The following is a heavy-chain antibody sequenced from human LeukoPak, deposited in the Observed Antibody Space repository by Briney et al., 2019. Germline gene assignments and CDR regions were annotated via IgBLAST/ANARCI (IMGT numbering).Heavy chain of an antibody. D-gene: IGHD6-19*01. CDR3: TTDGRGQWLGTNAFDI. J-gene: IGHJ3*02. CDR1: GFTFSNAW. CDR2: IKSKTDGGTT. V-gene: IGHV3-15*01. Sequence: GGSLRLSCAASGFTFSNAWMSWVRQAPGKGLEWVGRIKSKTDGGTTDYAAPVKGRFTISRDDSKNTLYPQMNSLKTEDTAVYYCTTDGRGQWLGTNAFDIWGQGTMVTVSS.